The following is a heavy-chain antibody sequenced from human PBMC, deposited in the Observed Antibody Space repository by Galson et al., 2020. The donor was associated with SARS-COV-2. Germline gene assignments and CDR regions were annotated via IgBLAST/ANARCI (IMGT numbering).Heavy chain of an antibody. Sequence: SETLSLTCTVSGGSISSSSYYWGWIRQPPGKGLEWIGSIYYSGSTYYNPSLKSRVTISVDTSKNQFSLKLSSVTAADTAVYYCARVPILIAAAGIYYYYGMDVWGQGTTVTVSS. CDR2: IYYSGST. D-gene: IGHD6-13*01. V-gene: IGHV4-39*01. CDR1: GGSISSSSYY. CDR3: ARVPILIAAAGIYYYYGMDV. J-gene: IGHJ6*02.